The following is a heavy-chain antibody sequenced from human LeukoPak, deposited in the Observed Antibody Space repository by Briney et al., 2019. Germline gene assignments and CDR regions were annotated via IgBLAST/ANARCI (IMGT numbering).Heavy chain of an antibody. CDR3: ARGRDGSQSPIDD. CDR1: GFIFTSHG. V-gene: IGHV3-21*01. CDR2: ISCSSSYI. Sequence: GGSLRLSCVSSGFIFTSHGMQWVRQAPGKGLEWVSSISCSSSYIYYADSVRGRFTISRDNAKNSLYLQMNSLRAEDTAVYYCARGRDGSQSPIDDWGQGTLVTVSS. D-gene: IGHD5-24*01. J-gene: IGHJ4*02.